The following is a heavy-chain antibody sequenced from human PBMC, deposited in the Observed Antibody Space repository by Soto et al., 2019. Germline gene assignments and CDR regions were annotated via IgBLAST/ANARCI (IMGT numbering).Heavy chain of an antibody. Sequence: PGGSLRLSCEASGFSFNTYTMNWVRQAPGKGLEWVSSITGTGTYMYYADSLKGRFTISRDNAKNSLYLQMSSLRPEDTAIFYCARTIDWGSVEYWCHGGLVTVSS. J-gene: IGHJ4*01. D-gene: IGHD7-27*01. CDR3: ARTIDWGSVEY. CDR2: ITGTGTYM. V-gene: IGHV3-21*01. CDR1: GFSFNTYT.